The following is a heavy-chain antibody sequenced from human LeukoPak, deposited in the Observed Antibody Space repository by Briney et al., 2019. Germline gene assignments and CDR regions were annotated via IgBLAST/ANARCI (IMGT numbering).Heavy chain of an antibody. D-gene: IGHD4-17*01. J-gene: IGHJ4*02. V-gene: IGHV3-23*01. Sequence: GGSLRLSCAASGFTFSSYAMSWVRQAPGKGLEWVSAISGSGGSTYYADSVKGRFTISRDNAKNLLYLQMNSLRAEDTAVYYCVKTAYGDYGYFDYWGQGALVTVSS. CDR1: GFTFSSYA. CDR2: ISGSGGST. CDR3: VKTAYGDYGYFDY.